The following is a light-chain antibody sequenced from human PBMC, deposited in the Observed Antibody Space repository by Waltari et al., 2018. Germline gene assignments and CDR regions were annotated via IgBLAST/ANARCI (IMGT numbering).Light chain of an antibody. J-gene: IGKJ4*01. Sequence: EIVLTQSPGTLSLSPGDRSTLPCRASQTVRTTYLACYQQKPGQAPTLLIYGASSRATGIPDRFSGSGSGTDFSLTISSLEPEDFAVYYCQQYDISPLTFGGGTKVEIK. CDR1: QTVRTTY. CDR2: GAS. V-gene: IGKV3-20*01. CDR3: QQYDISPLT.